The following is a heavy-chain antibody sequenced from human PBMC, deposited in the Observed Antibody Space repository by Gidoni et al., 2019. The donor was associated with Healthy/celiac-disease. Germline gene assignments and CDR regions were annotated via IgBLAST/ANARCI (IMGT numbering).Heavy chain of an antibody. CDR3: AKAGAVRPDAFDI. D-gene: IGHD3-10*01. Sequence: EVQLVESGGGLVQPGRSLRLSCAASGFTFDDYALHWVRQAPGKGLEWVSGISWNSGSIGYADSVKGRFTISRDNAKNSLYLQMNSLRAEDTALYYCAKAGAVRPDAFDIWGQGTMVTVSS. J-gene: IGHJ3*02. CDR2: ISWNSGSI. V-gene: IGHV3-9*01. CDR1: GFTFDDYA.